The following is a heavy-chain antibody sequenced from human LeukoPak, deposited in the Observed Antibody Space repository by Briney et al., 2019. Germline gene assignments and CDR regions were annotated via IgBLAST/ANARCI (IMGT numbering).Heavy chain of an antibody. V-gene: IGHV3-30*02. CDR3: AKDSGYYAGYFDY. CDR1: GFTFSSYG. CDR2: IRYDGSNK. D-gene: IGHD3-22*01. Sequence: GGSLRLSCAASGFTFSSYGMHWVRQAPGKGLEWMAFIRYDGSNKYYADSAKGRFTISRDNSKNTLYLQMNSLRAEDTAVYYCAKDSGYYAGYFDYWGQGTLVTVSS. J-gene: IGHJ4*02.